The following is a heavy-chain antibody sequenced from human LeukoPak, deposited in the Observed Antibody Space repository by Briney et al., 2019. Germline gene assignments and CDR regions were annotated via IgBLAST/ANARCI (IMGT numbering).Heavy chain of an antibody. D-gene: IGHD5-24*01. CDR1: GFTFSRYG. V-gene: IGHV3-21*05. CDR3: ASSLTPGDGYNSRPFDY. J-gene: IGHJ4*02. CDR2: ISSRSSYT. Sequence: GRSLRLSCAASGFTFSRYGMHWVRQAPGKGLEWVSYISSRSSYTKYADSVKGRFTISRDNAKNSLHLQMNSLRAEDTAVYYCASSLTPGDGYNSRPFDYWGQGTLVTVSS.